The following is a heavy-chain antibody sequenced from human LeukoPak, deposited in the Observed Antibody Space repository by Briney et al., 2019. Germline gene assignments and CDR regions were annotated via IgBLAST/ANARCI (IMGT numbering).Heavy chain of an antibody. CDR1: GGSISSSSYY. V-gene: IGHV4-39*01. CDR2: IYYSGST. CDR3: ARHENSHLRWFDP. Sequence: PSETLSLTCTVPGGSISSSSYYWGWIRQPPGKGLEWIGSIYYSGSTYYNPSLKSRVTISVDTSKNQFSLKLSSVTAADTAVYYCARHENSHLRWFDPWGQGTLVTVSS. J-gene: IGHJ5*02. D-gene: IGHD5-18*01.